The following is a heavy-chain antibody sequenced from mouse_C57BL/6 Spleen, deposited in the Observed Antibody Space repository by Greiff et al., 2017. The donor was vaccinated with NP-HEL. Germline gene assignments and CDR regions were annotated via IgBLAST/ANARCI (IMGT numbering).Heavy chain of an antibody. V-gene: IGHV5-17*01. CDR1: GFTFRDYG. CDR3: ARPGWLLDDYYAMDH. D-gene: IGHD2-3*01. CDR2: ISSGSSTI. Sequence: EVQLVESGGGLVQPGGSLKLSCAASGFTFRDYGMHWVRQAPEKGLEWVAYISSGSSTIYYADTVKGRFTISRDNAKNTLFLQMTSLRSEDTAMYYCARPGWLLDDYYAMDHWGEGTSATVSS. J-gene: IGHJ4*01.